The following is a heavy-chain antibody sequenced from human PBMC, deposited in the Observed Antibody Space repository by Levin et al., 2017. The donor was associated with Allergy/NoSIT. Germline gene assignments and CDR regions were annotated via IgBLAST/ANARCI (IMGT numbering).Heavy chain of an antibody. Sequence: ASVKVSCKASGYTFTNYAIHWVRQAPGQRLEWMGWINAGNGNTKYSQNFQDGVTITRDTSASTAYMELSSLTSEDTAVYYCARDLGIAAAGYLDYWGQGTLVTVSS. CDR1: GYTFTNYA. V-gene: IGHV1-3*01. D-gene: IGHD6-13*01. J-gene: IGHJ4*02. CDR3: ARDLGIAAAGYLDY. CDR2: INAGNGNT.